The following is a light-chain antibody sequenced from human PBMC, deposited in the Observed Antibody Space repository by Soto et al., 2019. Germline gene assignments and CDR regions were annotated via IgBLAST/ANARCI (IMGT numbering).Light chain of an antibody. CDR1: SSDVGGYDY. Sequence: QSALTQPPSASGSLGHSVTISCTGTSSDVGGYDYVSWYQQHPGKAPKLVIYEVSKRPSGVPDRFSGSKSGNRATLTVSGLQAEDEADYYCASWDDSLNGGVFGGGTKLTVL. V-gene: IGLV2-8*01. CDR2: EVS. CDR3: ASWDDSLNGGV. J-gene: IGLJ3*02.